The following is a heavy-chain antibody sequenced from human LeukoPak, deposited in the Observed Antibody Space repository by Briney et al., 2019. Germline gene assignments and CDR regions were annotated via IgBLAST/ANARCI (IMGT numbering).Heavy chain of an antibody. Sequence: ASVKVSCKASGGTFSSYAISWVRQAPGQGLEWMGGIIPIFGTANYAQKFQGRVTITTDESTSTTYMALSSPRSEDTAVYYCARDNHAGANWFDPWGQGTLVTVSS. D-gene: IGHD1-14*01. V-gene: IGHV1-69*05. J-gene: IGHJ5*02. CDR1: GGTFSSYA. CDR2: IIPIFGTA. CDR3: ARDNHAGANWFDP.